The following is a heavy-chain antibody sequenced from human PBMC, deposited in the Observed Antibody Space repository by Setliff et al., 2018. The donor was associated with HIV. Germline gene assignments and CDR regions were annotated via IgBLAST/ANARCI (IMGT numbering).Heavy chain of an antibody. CDR3: ARHLWFYYVAESYGYFDY. CDR2: INTSGTT. V-gene: IGHV4-4*08. J-gene: IGHJ4*02. D-gene: IGHD3-10*01. Sequence: PSETLSLTCTVSGGSISSYYWSWIRQPPGKGLEWIGYINTSGTTNYNPSLQSRVTISVDRSQNQFSLRLRSVTATDTAVYYRARHLWFYYVAESYGYFDYWGQGSLVTVSS. CDR1: GGSISSYY.